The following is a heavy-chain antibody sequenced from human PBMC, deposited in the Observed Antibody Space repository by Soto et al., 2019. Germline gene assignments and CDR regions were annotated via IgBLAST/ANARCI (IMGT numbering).Heavy chain of an antibody. CDR1: GYTFTSYG. CDR2: ISAYNGNT. Sequence: ASVNVSCKASGYTFTSYGSSWLRQAPGQGLEWMGWISAYNGNTNYAQKLQGRVTMTTDTSTSTAYMELRSLRSNDTAVYYCARVAVIPNNWFDPWGQGTLVTVSS. CDR3: ARVAVIPNNWFDP. V-gene: IGHV1-18*01. J-gene: IGHJ5*02.